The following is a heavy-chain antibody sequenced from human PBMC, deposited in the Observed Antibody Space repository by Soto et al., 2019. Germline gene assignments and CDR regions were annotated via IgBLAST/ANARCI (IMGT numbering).Heavy chain of an antibody. V-gene: IGHV1-58*02. J-gene: IGHJ4*02. CDR2: IVVASGNT. D-gene: IGHD4-4*01. CDR3: AVAPTVPPFEY. CDR1: SWSLTNYY. Sequence: KVAYKSCSWSLTNYYKKWVRRARGQRLEGIGWIVVASGNTNNSQKFQERTTITRDMSQSTDYMELSSLRSENTAVYYCAVAPTVPPFEYWGQVTQVPLSS.